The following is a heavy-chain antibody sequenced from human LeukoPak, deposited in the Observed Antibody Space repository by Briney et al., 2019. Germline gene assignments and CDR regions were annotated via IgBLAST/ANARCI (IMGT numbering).Heavy chain of an antibody. CDR1: GLTFSNYA. J-gene: IGHJ4*02. Sequence: GGSLRLSCAASGLTFSNYAMSWVRQAPGKGLEWVSAITGGGSGIYYADSMKSRFTISRDNSKNTLYLQINSLRAEDTAVYYCAKWGDYDVLTGYYVSDYWGQGTLVTVSS. CDR3: AKWGDYDVLTGYYVSDY. CDR2: ITGGGSGI. D-gene: IGHD3-9*01. V-gene: IGHV3-23*01.